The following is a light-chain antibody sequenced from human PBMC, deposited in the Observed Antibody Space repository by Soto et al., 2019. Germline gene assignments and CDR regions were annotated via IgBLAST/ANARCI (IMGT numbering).Light chain of an antibody. CDR1: QTINNY. CDR2: GAS. J-gene: IGKJ4*01. CDR3: QQSYDSPPT. Sequence: DIQMTQSPSTLSASVGDRVTITCRASQTINNYLNWYQQKPGKAPKCLIYGASSLQSGVSSRFSGRGSGTDYTRTISSLQPEDFATYYCQQSYDSPPTFGGGTKVEIK. V-gene: IGKV1-39*01.